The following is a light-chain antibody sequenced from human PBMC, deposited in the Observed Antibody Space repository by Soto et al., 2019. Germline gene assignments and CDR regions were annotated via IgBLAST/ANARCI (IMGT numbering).Light chain of an antibody. CDR1: QSLLHSNGYNY. CDR3: MQANT. Sequence: DIVMTQSPLSLPVTPGEPASISCRSSQSLLHSNGYNYLDWYLQKPGQSPQLLIYLGSNRASGVADRFSGSGSGTDFTLKISRVEAEDVGVYYCMQANTFGQGTKLEIK. CDR2: LGS. J-gene: IGKJ2*01. V-gene: IGKV2-28*01.